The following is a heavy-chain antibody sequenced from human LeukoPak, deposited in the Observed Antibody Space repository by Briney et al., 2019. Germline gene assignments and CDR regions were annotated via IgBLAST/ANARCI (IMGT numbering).Heavy chain of an antibody. Sequence: PSETLSLTCTVSGGSISSYYWSWIRQPPGKGLEWIGYIYYSGSTNYNPSLKSRVTISVDTSKNQFSLKLSSVTAADTAVYYCARLVIRSSWFDYWGQGTLVTVSS. CDR2: IYYSGST. CDR1: GGSISSYY. D-gene: IGHD6-13*01. V-gene: IGHV4-59*08. CDR3: ARLVIRSSWFDY. J-gene: IGHJ4*02.